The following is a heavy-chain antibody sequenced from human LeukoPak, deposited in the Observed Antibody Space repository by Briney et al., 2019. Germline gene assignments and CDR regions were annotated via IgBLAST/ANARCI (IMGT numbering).Heavy chain of an antibody. CDR1: GFTVSSNY. V-gene: IGHV3-53*01. CDR2: IYSGSST. J-gene: IGHJ4*02. CDR3: AREAVGAPHFDY. Sequence: LTGGSLRLSCAASGFTVSSNYMSWVRQAPGKGLEWVSVIYSGSSTYYADSVKGRFTISRDNSKNTLYLQMNSLRAEDTAVYYCAREAVGAPHFDYWGQGTLVTVSS. D-gene: IGHD1-26*01.